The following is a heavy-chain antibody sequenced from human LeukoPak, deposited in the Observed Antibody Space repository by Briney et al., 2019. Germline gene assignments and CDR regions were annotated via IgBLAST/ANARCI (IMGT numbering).Heavy chain of an antibody. CDR3: ARAKNYDFWSSSYTQSIDP. CDR2: IYYSGCI. Sequence: SDTLSLTCTVSCRSISISSYYWAWLRRPAGKGPQRFGGIYYSGCIYYNPSLKSRVTISVDTSKNQFSLKLSSVTAEDTAVYYCARAKNYDFWSSSYTQSIDPWGQGTLVTVSS. V-gene: IGHV4-39*07. J-gene: IGHJ5*02. CDR1: CRSISISSYY. D-gene: IGHD3-3*01.